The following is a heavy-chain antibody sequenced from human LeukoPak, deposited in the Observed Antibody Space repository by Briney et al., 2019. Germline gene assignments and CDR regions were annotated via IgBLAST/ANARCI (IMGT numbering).Heavy chain of an antibody. CDR2: INHSGST. D-gene: IGHD3-3*01. CDR3: ARLRFLEWLLRYYYYMDV. J-gene: IGHJ6*03. CDR1: GGSFSGYY. V-gene: IGHV4-34*01. Sequence: SETLSLTCAVYGGSFSGYYWSWIRQPPGKGLEWIGEINHSGSTNYNPSLKSRVTISVDTSKNQFSLKLSSVTAADTAVYYCARLRFLEWLLRYYYYMDVWGKGPRSPSP.